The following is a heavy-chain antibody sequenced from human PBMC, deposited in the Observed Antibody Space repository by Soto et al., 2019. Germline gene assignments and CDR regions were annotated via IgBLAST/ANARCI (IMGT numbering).Heavy chain of an antibody. CDR2: IYPPNSDT. CDR3: ARLNGDTPADYYYSMDV. V-gene: IGHV5-51*01. D-gene: IGHD3-10*01. Sequence: GESLKISCQGSGYSFTTYWIGWVRQTPGKGLEWVGIIYPPNSDTKYGPSFQGQVTISADKSISTAYLQWSSLKASDTAMYYCARLNGDTPADYYYSMDVWGQGTTVTVSS. J-gene: IGHJ6*02. CDR1: GYSFTTYW.